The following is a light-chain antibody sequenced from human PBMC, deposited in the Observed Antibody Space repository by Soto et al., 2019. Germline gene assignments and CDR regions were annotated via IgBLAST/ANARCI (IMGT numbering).Light chain of an antibody. CDR1: SXNIGSNT. V-gene: IGLV1-44*01. J-gene: IGLJ1*01. CDR2: ANN. Sequence: QSVLTQPPSASGTPGQRVTISCSGSSXNIGSNTVNWYQQLPGTAPKLLIHANNQRPSGVPDRFSGPKSGTSASLAISWLQSEEADYYCAAWDDSLNGYVFGTGTKVTVL. CDR3: AAWDDSLNGYV.